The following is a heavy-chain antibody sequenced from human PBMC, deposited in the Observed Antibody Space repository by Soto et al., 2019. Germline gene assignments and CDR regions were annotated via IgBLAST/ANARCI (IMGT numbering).Heavy chain of an antibody. D-gene: IGHD6-19*01. CDR3: AKSKPGSEPRWLY. V-gene: IGHV4-31*03. CDR2: IYYSGGT. CDR1: GGSITSGGHY. Sequence: QVQLQESGPGLVKPSQTLSLTCTVSGGSITSGGHYWSWIRQHPEKGLEWIGNIYYSGGTYYNPSLESRASILVDRSKNQFSLNLTSVTAADTAIYYCAKSKPGSEPRWLYWGQGTLVTVSS. J-gene: IGHJ1*01.